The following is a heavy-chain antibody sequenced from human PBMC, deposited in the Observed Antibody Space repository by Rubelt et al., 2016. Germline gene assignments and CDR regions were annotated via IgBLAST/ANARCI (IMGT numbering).Heavy chain of an antibody. D-gene: IGHD2-21*02. CDR3: ARGDDWPHDY. V-gene: IGHV1-69*04. J-gene: IGHJ4*02. CDR1: GGTFSSYA. CDR2: IIPILGIA. Sequence: QVQLVQSGAEVKKPGSSVKVSCKASGGTFSSYAISWVRQAPGQGLEWMGRIIPILGIANHARQSQGRVTITADKSTSTADMELSSLRSEDTAVYYCARGDDWPHDYWGQGTLVTVSS.